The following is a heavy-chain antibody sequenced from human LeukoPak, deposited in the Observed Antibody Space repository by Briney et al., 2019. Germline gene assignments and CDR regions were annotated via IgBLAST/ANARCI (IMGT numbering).Heavy chain of an antibody. Sequence: PLETLSLTCTVSGGSISSYYWSWIRQPPGKGLEWIGYIYYSGSTNYNPSLKSRVTISVDTSKNQFSLKLSSVTAADTAVYYCARLTHSKYCSGGSCYSDAFDIWGQGTMVTVSS. CDR1: GGSISSYY. CDR2: IYYSGST. V-gene: IGHV4-59*01. J-gene: IGHJ3*02. D-gene: IGHD2-15*01. CDR3: ARLTHSKYCSGGSCYSDAFDI.